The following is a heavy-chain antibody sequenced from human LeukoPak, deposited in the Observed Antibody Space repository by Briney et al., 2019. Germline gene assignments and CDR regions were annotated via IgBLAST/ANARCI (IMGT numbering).Heavy chain of an antibody. D-gene: IGHD3-16*01. V-gene: IGHV1-3*03. J-gene: IGHJ1*01. CDR2: INTGNGNT. CDR1: GYTFTNYA. CDR3: AKDDDWGRYKH. Sequence: ASVKVSCKASGYTFTNYAMHWVRQAPGQRLEWMGWINTGNGNTKYSQEFQGRVTITRDTSANTAYMELNSLRAEDTAVYYCAKDDDWGRYKHWGQGTLVTVSS.